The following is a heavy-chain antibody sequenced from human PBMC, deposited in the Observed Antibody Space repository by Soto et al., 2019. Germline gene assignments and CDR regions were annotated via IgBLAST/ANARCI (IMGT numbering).Heavy chain of an antibody. CDR2: ISGSGGST. J-gene: IGHJ4*02. CDR1: GFTFSSYA. Sequence: GGALRLSCAASGFTFSSYAMSWCRQAPGKGLEWVSAISGSGGSTYYADSVKGRFTISRDNSKNTLYLQMNSLTAEDTAVYYCAKDPTLLRFLEWFPFDYWGQGTLVTVSS. CDR3: AKDPTLLRFLEWFPFDY. D-gene: IGHD3-3*01. V-gene: IGHV3-23*01.